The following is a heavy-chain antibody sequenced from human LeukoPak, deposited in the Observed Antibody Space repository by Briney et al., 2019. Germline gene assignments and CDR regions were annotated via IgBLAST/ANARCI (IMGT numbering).Heavy chain of an antibody. D-gene: IGHD6-19*01. J-gene: IGHJ5*02. CDR1: GYTFTGYY. CDR3: ARSPDGWYTFWFDP. Sequence: ASVKVSCKASGYTFTGYYMHWVRQAPGQGLEWMGWINPNSGGTNYAQKFQGRVTMTRDTSISTAYMELSRLRSDDTAVYYCARSPDGWYTFWFDPWGQGTLVTVSS. CDR2: INPNSGGT. V-gene: IGHV1-2*02.